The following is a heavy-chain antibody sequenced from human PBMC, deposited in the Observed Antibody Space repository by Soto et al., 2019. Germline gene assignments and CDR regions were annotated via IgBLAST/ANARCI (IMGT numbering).Heavy chain of an antibody. Sequence: DSVQVSCKASGYTFSSYYMHWVRQAPGQGLEWMGVINPSGDSTGYAQKFQGRVTMTRDTSTSTVYMELSSLRSEDTAVYYCEKVGSDVVVAGTDDLDYRG. J-gene: IGHJ4*01. CDR1: GYTFSSYY. D-gene: IGHD6-19*01. CDR3: EKVGSDVVVAGTDDLDY. V-gene: IGHV1-46*01. CDR2: INPSGDST.